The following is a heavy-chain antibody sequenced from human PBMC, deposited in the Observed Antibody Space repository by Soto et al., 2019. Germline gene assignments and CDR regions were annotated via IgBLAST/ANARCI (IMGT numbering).Heavy chain of an antibody. CDR2: VSIGVST. D-gene: IGHD2-15*01. CDR3: AKRRGAGGHFDY. J-gene: IGHJ4*02. V-gene: IGHV3-23*01. Sequence: DVQLLESGGGLVQPEGSLRLSCAASGFTFSSYAMGWVRQGPGKGLEWVAVVSIGVSTHYADSVRGRFTISRDNSKNTLSLQMTSLTAEDTAVYFCAKRRGAGGHFDYWGQGALVTVSS. CDR1: GFTFSSYA.